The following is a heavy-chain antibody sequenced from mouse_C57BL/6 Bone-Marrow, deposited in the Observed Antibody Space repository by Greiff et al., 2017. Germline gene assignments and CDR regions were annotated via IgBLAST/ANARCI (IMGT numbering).Heavy chain of an antibody. J-gene: IGHJ1*03. Sequence: VQLQQPGAELVKPGASVKLSCKASGYTFTSYWMHWVKQRPGRGLEWIGRFDPNSGGTKYNEKFKSKATLTVDKPSSTAYMQLSRLTSEDSAVYYCARSGYGSSYRWYCDVWGTGTTVTVAS. V-gene: IGHV1-72*01. D-gene: IGHD1-1*01. CDR3: ARSGYGSSYRWYCDV. CDR1: GYTFTSYW. CDR2: FDPNSGGT.